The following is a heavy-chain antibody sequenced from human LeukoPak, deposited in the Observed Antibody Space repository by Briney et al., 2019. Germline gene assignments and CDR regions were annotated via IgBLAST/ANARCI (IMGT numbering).Heavy chain of an antibody. Sequence: GGSLRLSCAASGFTFSNYWMHWVRQAPGKGLVWVSRINSDGSSTNYVDSVKGRFTISRDNAKNTLYLQMNSLRAEDTAVYYCARRAGAYSHPYDYWGQGTLVTVSS. CDR3: ARRAGAYSHPYDY. V-gene: IGHV3-74*01. CDR1: GFTFSNYW. D-gene: IGHD4/OR15-4a*01. J-gene: IGHJ4*02. CDR2: INSDGSST.